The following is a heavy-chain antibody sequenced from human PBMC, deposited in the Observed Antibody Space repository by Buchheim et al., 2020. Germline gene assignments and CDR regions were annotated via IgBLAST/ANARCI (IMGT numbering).Heavy chain of an antibody. CDR3: ARGGIADRLGY. D-gene: IGHD6-6*01. Sequence: QQQLQESGPGLVKPSETLSLTCAVYGGSISGYYGTWIRQPPGKGLEWIGEINQSGNINYNPSLKSRVTISVDTSKNQFSLKLTSVTAADTAVYYCARGGIADRLGYWGQGTL. J-gene: IGHJ4*02. V-gene: IGHV4-34*01. CDR1: GGSISGYY. CDR2: INQSGNI.